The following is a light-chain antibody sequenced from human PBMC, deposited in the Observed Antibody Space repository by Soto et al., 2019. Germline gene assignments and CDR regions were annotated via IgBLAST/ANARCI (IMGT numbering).Light chain of an antibody. CDR1: QSVSSN. CDR3: QQYNNWRWT. Sequence: EIGITQSPAAVALSPGERAXXSXMASQSVSSNLAWYQQKPGQAPRLLIYGASTRATGIPARFSGSGSGTEFTLTISSLQSEDFAVYYCQQYNNWRWTFGQGTKVDI. J-gene: IGKJ1*01. CDR2: GAS. V-gene: IGKV3-15*01.